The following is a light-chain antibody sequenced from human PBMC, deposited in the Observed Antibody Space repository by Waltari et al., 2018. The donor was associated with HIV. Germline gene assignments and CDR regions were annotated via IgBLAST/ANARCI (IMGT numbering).Light chain of an antibody. CDR1: SSNIGAGFD. Sequence: HSVLTQPPSVSGAPGPRVTISCTGSSSNIGAGFDVHWYQQLPGTAPKLLIFSNNNRPSGVPDRFSGAKSGTSASLAITGLQAEDEADYYCQSFDNSLSALFGGGTKLTVL. CDR3: QSFDNSLSAL. J-gene: IGLJ2*01. CDR2: SNN. V-gene: IGLV1-40*01.